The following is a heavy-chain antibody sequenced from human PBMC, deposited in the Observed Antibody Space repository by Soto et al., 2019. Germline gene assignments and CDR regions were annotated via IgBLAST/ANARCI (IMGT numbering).Heavy chain of an antibody. CDR3: TTGSVEGV. Sequence: GGSLRLSCAASGFTCSNSWMNWVRQAPGKGLEWVGRIKTNSEGGTTDYAAPVQGRFTLSRDDSRNTLSLQMNSLKTDDTAVYYCTTGSVEGVWGQGATVTVSS. D-gene: IGHD2-15*01. CDR2: IKTNSEGGTT. V-gene: IGHV3-15*07. J-gene: IGHJ6*02. CDR1: GFTCSNSW.